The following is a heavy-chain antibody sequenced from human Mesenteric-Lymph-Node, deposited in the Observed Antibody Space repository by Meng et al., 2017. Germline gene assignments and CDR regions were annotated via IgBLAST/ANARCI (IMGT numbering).Heavy chain of an antibody. CDR1: GGSFSGYY. J-gene: IGHJ4*02. CDR2: IYHSGST. Sequence: VQLQQWGAGLLKPSATLSLTCAVYGGSFSGYYWSWIRQPPGKGLEWIGEIYHSGSTNYNPSLKSRVSISVDKSKNQFSLNLNSMTAADTAVYYCASFDHIPRRNYFDYWGQGTLVTVSS. CDR3: ASFDHIPRRNYFDY. D-gene: IGHD2-21*01. V-gene: IGHV4-34*01.